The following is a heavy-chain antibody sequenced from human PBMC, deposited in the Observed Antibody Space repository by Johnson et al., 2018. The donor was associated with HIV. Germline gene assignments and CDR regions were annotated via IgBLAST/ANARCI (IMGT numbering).Heavy chain of an antibody. CDR1: GFTVSTNY. Sequence: MQLVESGGGLVHPGGSLRLSCTASGFTVSTNYMSWVRQAPGKGLEWVSVIYSGGSTYYADSVKGRFTISRDNSKNTLYLQMNSLRAEDTAVYYCARGLTGDDAFDIRGQGTMVTVSS. CDR3: ARGLTGDDAFDI. D-gene: IGHD7-27*01. CDR2: IYSGGST. J-gene: IGHJ3*02. V-gene: IGHV3-66*01.